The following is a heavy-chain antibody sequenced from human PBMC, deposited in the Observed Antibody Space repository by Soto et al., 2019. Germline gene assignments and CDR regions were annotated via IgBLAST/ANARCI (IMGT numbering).Heavy chain of an antibody. CDR2: ISGSGGST. D-gene: IGHD6-19*01. Sequence: LRLSCAASGFTFSSHAMCWVRQAPGQGLEWVSAISGSGGSTYYADSVKGRFTISRDNSKNTLYLQMNSLRAEDTAVYYCAKLRGSSGWYRGAFDIWGQGTMVTVSS. V-gene: IGHV3-23*01. CDR1: GFTFSSHA. J-gene: IGHJ3*02. CDR3: AKLRGSSGWYRGAFDI.